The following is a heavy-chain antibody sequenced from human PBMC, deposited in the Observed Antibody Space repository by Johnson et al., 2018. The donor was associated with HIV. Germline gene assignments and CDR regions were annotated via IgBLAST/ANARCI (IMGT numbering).Heavy chain of an antibody. CDR3: ARDAPNFFDSSGVRDDAFDI. CDR1: GFTFSSYG. J-gene: IGHJ3*02. V-gene: IGHV3-30*19. Sequence: QVQLVESGGGVVQPGRSLRLSCAASGFTFSSYGMHWVRQAPGKGLEWVAVISYDGSNKYYADSVKGRFTISRDNSKNTLYLQMNSLRAEDTAVYFCARDAPNFFDSSGVRDDAFDIWGPGTMVTVSS. D-gene: IGHD3-22*01. CDR2: ISYDGSNK.